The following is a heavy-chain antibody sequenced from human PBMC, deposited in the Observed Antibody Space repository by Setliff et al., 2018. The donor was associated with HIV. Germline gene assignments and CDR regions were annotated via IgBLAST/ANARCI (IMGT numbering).Heavy chain of an antibody. V-gene: IGHV3-23*01. CDR1: GFSFRSYA. CDR3: ATTQTVITVYGPFDS. CDR2: ISGSGDIT. D-gene: IGHD4-4*01. J-gene: IGHJ4*02. Sequence: PGESLKISCAASGFSFRSYAVSWVRQAPGKGLEWVSVISGSGDITYYRESVKGRFTVSRDNSNNTVYLQRNSMRAEDTAMYYCATTQTVITVYGPFDSWGQGTPVTVSS.